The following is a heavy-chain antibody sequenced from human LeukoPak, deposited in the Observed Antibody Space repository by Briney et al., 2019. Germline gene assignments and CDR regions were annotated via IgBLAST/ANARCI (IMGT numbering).Heavy chain of an antibody. V-gene: IGHV3-7*03. CDR1: GFTFSTYC. CDR2: IKQDGSEK. D-gene: IGHD2-2*01. CDR3: ARDRVVAAGTPFDY. J-gene: IGHJ4*02. Sequence: GGSLRLSCAASGFTFSTYCMTWVRQAPWKGLEWVANIKQDGSEKYYVDSVKGRFTISRDNAKNSLYLQMNSLRAEDTAVYYCARDRVVAAGTPFDYWGQGTLVTVSS.